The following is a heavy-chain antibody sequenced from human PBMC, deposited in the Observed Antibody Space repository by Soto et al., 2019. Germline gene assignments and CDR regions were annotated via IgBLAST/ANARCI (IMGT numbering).Heavy chain of an antibody. CDR2: MNPNSGNT. CDR1: GYTFTSYD. Sequence: GASVKVSCKASGYTFTSYDINWVRQATGQGLEWMGWMNPNSGNTGHAQKFQGRVTMTRNTSISTAYMELSSLRSEDTAVYYCARFPDFWSGYNYYYYGMDVWGQGTTVTVSS. CDR3: ARFPDFWSGYNYYYYGMDV. J-gene: IGHJ6*02. V-gene: IGHV1-8*01. D-gene: IGHD3-3*01.